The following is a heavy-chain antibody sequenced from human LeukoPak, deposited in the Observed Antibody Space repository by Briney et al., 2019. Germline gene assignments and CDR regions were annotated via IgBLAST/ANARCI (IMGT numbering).Heavy chain of an antibody. CDR2: INHSGST. V-gene: IGHV4-34*01. CDR3: ARVVSEYDFWSGYKYYFDY. J-gene: IGHJ4*02. CDR1: GGSFSGYY. Sequence: SETLSLTCAVYGGSFSGYYWTWIRQPPGKGLEWIGEINHSGSTNYNPSLKSRVTISVDTSKNQFSLELSSVTAADTAVYYCARVVSEYDFWSGYKYYFDYWGQGTLVTVSS. D-gene: IGHD3-3*01.